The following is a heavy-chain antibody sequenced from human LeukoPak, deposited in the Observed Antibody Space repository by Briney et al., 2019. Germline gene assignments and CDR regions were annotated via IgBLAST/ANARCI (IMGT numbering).Heavy chain of an antibody. V-gene: IGHV3-33*01. CDR2: IWYDGSNK. CDR1: GLTFSNHG. CDR3: ARDPANDYFDY. Sequence: PGGSLRLSCAASGLTFSNHGMHWVRQAPGKGLEWVAFIWYDGSNKYYADSVKGRFTISRDNSKNTLYLQMNSLRAEDTAVYYCARDPANDYFDYWGQGTLVTVSS. J-gene: IGHJ4*02.